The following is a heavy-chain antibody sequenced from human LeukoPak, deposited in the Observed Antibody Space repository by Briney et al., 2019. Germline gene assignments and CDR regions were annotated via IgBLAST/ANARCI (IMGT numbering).Heavy chain of an antibody. CDR2: IYTSGNT. J-gene: IGHJ3*02. CDR1: GDSISPYF. Sequence: SETLSLTCTVSGDSISPYFCNWIRQSAGKGLEWIGRIYTSGNTDYNPSLESRVTISLDTSKNQFSLKLTSVTAADTAVYYCARRVAATGIYALDIWGQGTMVTVSS. D-gene: IGHD6-13*01. CDR3: ARRVAATGIYALDI. V-gene: IGHV4-4*07.